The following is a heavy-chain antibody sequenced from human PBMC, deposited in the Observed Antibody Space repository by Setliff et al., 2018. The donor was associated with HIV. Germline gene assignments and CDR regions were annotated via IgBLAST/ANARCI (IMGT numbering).Heavy chain of an antibody. V-gene: IGHV4-4*09. Sequence: SETLSLTCPVSGDSTSSYYWSWIRQPLGKGLEWIGYIYTTGSTNYNPSLKSRVTISLDTSKNQLSLKLSSVTAADTAVYYCAHYYYDTSGQPFDYWGQGTLVTVSS. D-gene: IGHD3-22*01. J-gene: IGHJ4*02. CDR2: IYTTGST. CDR1: GDSTSSYY. CDR3: AHYYYDTSGQPFDY.